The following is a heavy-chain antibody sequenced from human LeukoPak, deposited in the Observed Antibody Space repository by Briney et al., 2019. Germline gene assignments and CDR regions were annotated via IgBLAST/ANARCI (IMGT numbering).Heavy chain of an antibody. CDR3: ARTLYGSYYPKPDDAFDI. V-gene: IGHV1-2*02. CDR1: GYTFTGYY. J-gene: IGHJ3*02. Sequence: ASVKVFCKASGYTFTGYYMHWVRQAPGQGLEWMGWINPNSGGTNYAQKFQGRVTMTRDTSISTAYMELSRLRSDDTAVYYCARTLYGSYYPKPDDAFDIWGQGTMVTVSS. D-gene: IGHD1-26*01. CDR2: INPNSGGT.